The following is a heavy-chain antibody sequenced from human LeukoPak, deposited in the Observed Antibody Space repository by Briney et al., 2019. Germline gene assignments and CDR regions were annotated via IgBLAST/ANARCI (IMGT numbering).Heavy chain of an antibody. CDR3: XXXXXTVGKSDATDI. V-gene: IGHV3-7*01. CDR1: GFTFRNHY. J-gene: IGHJ3*02. CDR2: IKGDGSWK. D-gene: IGHD4-4*01. Sequence: GGSLRLSCEASGFTFRNHYMTWVRQAPGGGLEWVANIKGDGSWKFYVDSVRGRFTISRDNAKNSLYLQMNSLRAEDTAVYYCXXXXXTVGKSDATDIWGQGTMVTVST.